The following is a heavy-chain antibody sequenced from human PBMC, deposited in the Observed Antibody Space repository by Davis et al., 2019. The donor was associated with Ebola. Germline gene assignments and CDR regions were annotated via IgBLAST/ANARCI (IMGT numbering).Heavy chain of an antibody. CDR2: INHSGST. J-gene: IGHJ4*02. V-gene: IGHV4-34*01. Sequence: PSETLSLTCAVYGGSFSGYYWSWIRQPPGKGLEWIGEINHSGSTNYNPSLKSRVTISVDTSKNQFSLKLSSVTAADTAVYYCARVTRGYSYGYQVYYFDYWGQGTLVTVSS. D-gene: IGHD5-18*01. CDR3: ARVTRGYSYGYQVYYFDY. CDR1: GGSFSGYY.